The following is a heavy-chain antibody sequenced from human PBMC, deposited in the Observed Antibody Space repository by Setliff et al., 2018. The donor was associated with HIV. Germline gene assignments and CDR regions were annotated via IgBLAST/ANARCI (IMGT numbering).Heavy chain of an antibody. Sequence: ASVKVSCKAFGYTFSTNAIHRVRQAPGQRLEWMGYINAGDDNTRYSEKFQGRVTITRDTSANTAYMELSSLRSEDTAVYYCARGSCSGCYLSDYWGLGTLVTVSS. CDR1: GYTFSTNA. J-gene: IGHJ4*02. CDR3: ARGSCSGCYLSDY. CDR2: INAGDDNT. V-gene: IGHV1-3*01. D-gene: IGHD6-19*01.